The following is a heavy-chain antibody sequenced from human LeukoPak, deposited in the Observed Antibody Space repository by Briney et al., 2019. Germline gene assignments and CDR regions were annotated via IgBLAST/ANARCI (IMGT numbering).Heavy chain of an antibody. V-gene: IGHV3-23*01. CDR3: AKDLLQGDGYWDIDS. CDR2: ISDSGGRT. D-gene: IGHD5-24*01. J-gene: IGHJ4*02. Sequence: PGGSLRLSCAVSGITLSNYGMSWVRQTPGKGLEWVAGISDSGGRTNYADSVKGRFTISRDNSKNTLYLQMNSLRVEDTAIYYCAKDLLQGDGYWDIDSWGQGTLVSVSS. CDR1: GITLSNYG.